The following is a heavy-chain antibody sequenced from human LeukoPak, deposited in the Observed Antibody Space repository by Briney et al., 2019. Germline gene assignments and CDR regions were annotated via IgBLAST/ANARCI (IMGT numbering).Heavy chain of an antibody. J-gene: IGHJ6*02. CDR1: GFTFSDYY. V-gene: IGHV3-11*01. Sequence: AGGSLRLSCAASGFTFSDYYMSWIRQAPGKGLEWVSYISSGGSTIYYADSVKGRFTISRDNAKNSLYLQMNSLRAEDTAVYYCARVRVTGNYYYYGMDVWGQGTTVTVSS. CDR2: ISSGGSTI. D-gene: IGHD5-18*01. CDR3: ARVRVTGNYYYYGMDV.